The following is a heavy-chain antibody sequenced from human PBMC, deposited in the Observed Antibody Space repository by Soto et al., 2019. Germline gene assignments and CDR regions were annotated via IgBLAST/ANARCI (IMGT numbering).Heavy chain of an antibody. CDR3: ARDGRSSSYDY. J-gene: IGHJ4*02. V-gene: IGHV1-69*18. CDR1: GGTFSSYG. Sequence: QVQLVQSGAEVKKPGSSVKVSCKSSGGTFSSYGINWVRQAPGQGPEWMGMIIPNLGTPKYAQKFQGRVTITADESTSTSYMELSSIRSEDTAMYYCARDGRSSSYDYWGQGTLVTVSS. D-gene: IGHD6-13*01. CDR2: IIPNLGTP.